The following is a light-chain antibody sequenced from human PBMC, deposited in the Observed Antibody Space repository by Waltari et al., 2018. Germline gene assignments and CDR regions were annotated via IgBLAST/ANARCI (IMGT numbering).Light chain of an antibody. J-gene: IGKJ4*01. CDR2: DTS. CDR3: QQRSNWLT. V-gene: IGKV3-11*01. Sequence: PLSGKTSLNVGTFLAWYRQKPGHDPSLLIYDTSNRATATPARFSGSGSGTDFTLTISSLEPEDFAVYYCQQRSNWLTFGGGTKVEIK. CDR1: LNVGTF.